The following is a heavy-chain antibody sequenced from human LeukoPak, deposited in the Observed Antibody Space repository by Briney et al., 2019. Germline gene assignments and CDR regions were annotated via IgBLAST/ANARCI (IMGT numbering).Heavy chain of an antibody. CDR3: ARGFGGDP. CDR2: INPNSGGT. J-gene: IGHJ5*02. D-gene: IGHD4-23*01. CDR1: GYTFTAYY. Sequence: ASVPVSCKASGYTFTAYYLHWVRQAPGQGLEWMGWINPNSGGTNYAQSFQGRVSMTRDTSISTAYMELSRLTSDDTALYNCARGFGGDPWGQGTLVTVSS. V-gene: IGHV1-2*02.